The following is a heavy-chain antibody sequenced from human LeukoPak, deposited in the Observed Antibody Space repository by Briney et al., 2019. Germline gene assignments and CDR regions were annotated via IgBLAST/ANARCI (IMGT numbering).Heavy chain of an antibody. CDR2: IRYDGSNK. Sequence: GGSLGLSCAASGFTFSSYGMHWVRQAPGKGLEWVAFIRYDGSNKYYADSVKGRFTISRDNSKNTLYLQMNSLRAEDTAVYYCAKDHLVLLWFGENYFDYWGQGTLVTVSS. CDR1: GFTFSSYG. J-gene: IGHJ4*02. V-gene: IGHV3-30*02. D-gene: IGHD3-10*01. CDR3: AKDHLVLLWFGENYFDY.